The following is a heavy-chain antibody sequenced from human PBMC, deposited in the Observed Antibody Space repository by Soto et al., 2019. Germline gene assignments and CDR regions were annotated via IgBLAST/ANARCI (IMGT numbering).Heavy chain of an antibody. Sequence: SETLSLTCTVSGGSVSSRSYYWGWIRQAPGRGLEWIGSIYYIGSTYYNPSLKSRVTISVDTSKNQFSLKVPSVTAADTAVYFCASRSLLWFGDPAYYFDYWGQGTLVTVSS. V-gene: IGHV4-39*01. CDR3: ASRSLLWFGDPAYYFDY. D-gene: IGHD3-10*01. J-gene: IGHJ4*02. CDR1: GGSVSSRSYY. CDR2: IYYIGST.